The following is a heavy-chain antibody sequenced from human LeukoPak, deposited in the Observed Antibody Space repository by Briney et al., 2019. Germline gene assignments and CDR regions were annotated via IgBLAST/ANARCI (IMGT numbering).Heavy chain of an antibody. J-gene: IGHJ4*02. CDR1: GFSFTNYW. CDR3: VRGVLRLPRSTPDC. D-gene: IGHD5/OR15-5a*01. V-gene: IGHV3-74*01. CDR2: INSDGSAT. Sequence: GGSLRLSCAASGFSFTNYWMHWVRQAPGKGLVWVSHINSDGSATRYADSVKGRFTISRDNAMNTLYLQMNSLRGEDTAVYYCVRGVLRLPRSTPDCWGQRTLVTVSS.